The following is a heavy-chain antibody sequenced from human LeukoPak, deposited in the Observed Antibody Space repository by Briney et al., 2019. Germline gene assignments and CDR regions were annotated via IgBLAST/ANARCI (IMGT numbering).Heavy chain of an antibody. D-gene: IGHD5-12*01. CDR3: VRDGGVSGYDLLDY. V-gene: IGHV3-7*01. CDR2: INQDGSKE. CDR1: GFTLSKYW. J-gene: IGHJ4*02. Sequence: PGGSLRLSCAASGFTLSKYWMTWVRQAPGKGLEWVAHINQDGSKEYYMDSVKARFTISRDNAKNSLSLQMNSLRAEDTAVYYCVRDGGVSGYDLLDYWGQGTLVTVSS.